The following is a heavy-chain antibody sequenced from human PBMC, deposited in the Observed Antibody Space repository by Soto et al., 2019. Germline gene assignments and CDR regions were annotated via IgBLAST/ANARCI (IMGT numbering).Heavy chain of an antibody. J-gene: IGHJ6*02. D-gene: IGHD3-3*01. CDR2: TYYRSKWYN. V-gene: IGHV6-1*01. Sequence: PSQTLSLTCAISGDSVSSNSAAWNWIRQSPSRGLEWLGTTYYRSKWYNDYAVSVKSRITINPDTSKNQFSLQLNSVTPEDTAVYYCARDSYDFWSGYYRYYYYYGMDVWGQGTTVTVSS. CDR1: GDSVSSNSAA. CDR3: ARDSYDFWSGYYRYYYYYGMDV.